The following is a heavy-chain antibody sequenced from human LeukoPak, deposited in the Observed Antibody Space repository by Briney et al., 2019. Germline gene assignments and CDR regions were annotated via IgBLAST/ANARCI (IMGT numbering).Heavy chain of an antibody. CDR3: ATSYLDTSARD. CDR1: GYTFTGYY. V-gene: IGHV1-2*02. J-gene: IGHJ4*02. D-gene: IGHD3-22*01. CDR2: INPNSGGT. Sequence: ASVKVSCKASGYTFTGYYMFWVRQAPGQGLEWMGWINPNSGGTNYAQKFQGRVTMTRDTSISTGYMELSSLRSDDTAVYYCATSYLDTSARDWGQGTLVTVSS.